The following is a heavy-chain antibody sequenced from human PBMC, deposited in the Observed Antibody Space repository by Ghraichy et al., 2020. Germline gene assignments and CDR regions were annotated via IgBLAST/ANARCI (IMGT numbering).Heavy chain of an antibody. CDR1: GFTFDDYA. D-gene: IGHD3-10*01. J-gene: IGHJ3*02. V-gene: IGHV3-9*01. Sequence: SLRLSCAASGFTFDDYAMHWVRQAPGKGLEWVSGISWNSGSIGYADSVKGRFTISRDNAKNSLYLQMNSLRAEDTALYYCARPQPLYGSGSYGDAFDIWDQGTMVTVSS. CDR3: ARPQPLYGSGSYGDAFDI. CDR2: ISWNSGSI.